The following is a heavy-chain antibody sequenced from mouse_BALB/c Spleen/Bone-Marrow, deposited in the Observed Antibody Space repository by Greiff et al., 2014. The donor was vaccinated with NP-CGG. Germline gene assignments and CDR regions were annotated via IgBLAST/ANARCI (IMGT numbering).Heavy chain of an antibody. Sequence: EVMLVESGAELVKPGASVKLSCTASGFNIKDTYMHWVKQRPEQGLEWIGRIDPANGNTKYDPKFQGKATITTDTSPNTAYLQLRSLTSEDTAVYYCARYDYRYSWFAYWGQGTLVTVSA. CDR2: IDPANGNT. J-gene: IGHJ3*01. CDR3: ARYDYRYSWFAY. CDR1: GFNIKDTY. D-gene: IGHD2-14*01. V-gene: IGHV14-3*02.